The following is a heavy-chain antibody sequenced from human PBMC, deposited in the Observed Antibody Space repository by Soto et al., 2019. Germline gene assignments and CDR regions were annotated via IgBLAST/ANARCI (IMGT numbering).Heavy chain of an antibody. D-gene: IGHD3-10*01. CDR1: GGSISSSSYY. J-gene: IGHJ6*02. CDR2: IYYSGST. V-gene: IGHV4-39*01. Sequence: SETLSLTCTVSGGSISSSSYYWGWIRQPPGKGLECIGSIYYSGSTYYNPSLKSRVTISVDTSKNQFSLKLSSVTAADTAVYYCARQKDYGSGSYVYHYYYGMHVWGQRTTVT. CDR3: ARQKDYGSGSYVYHYYYGMHV.